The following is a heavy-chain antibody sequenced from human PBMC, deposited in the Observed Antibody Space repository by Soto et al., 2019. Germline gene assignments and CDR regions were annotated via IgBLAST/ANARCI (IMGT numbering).Heavy chain of an antibody. CDR1: GGSISSYY. V-gene: IGHV4-59*01. D-gene: IGHD6-13*01. CDR2: IYYSGST. CDR3: ARDQLEVAAAGTILYYYYGMDV. Sequence: PSETLSLTCTVSGGSISSYYWSWIRQPPGKGLEWIGYIYYSGSTNYNPSLKSRVTISVDTSKNQFSLKLSSVTAADTAVYYCARDQLEVAAAGTILYYYYGMDVWGQGTTVTVSS. J-gene: IGHJ6*02.